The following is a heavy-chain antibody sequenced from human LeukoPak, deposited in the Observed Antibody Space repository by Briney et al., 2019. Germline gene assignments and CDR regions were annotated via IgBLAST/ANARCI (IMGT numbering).Heavy chain of an antibody. V-gene: IGHV4-61*05. CDR1: GGSISSSSYY. CDR2: IYYSGST. CDR3: ARVAQPLLYQYYYYYMDV. J-gene: IGHJ6*03. Sequence: PSETLSLTCTVSGGSISSSSYYWGWIRQPPGKGLEWIGYIYYSGSTNYNPSLKSRVTISVDTSKNQFSLKLSSVTAADTAVYYCARVAQPLLYQYYYYYMDVWGKGTTVTVSS. D-gene: IGHD2-2*02.